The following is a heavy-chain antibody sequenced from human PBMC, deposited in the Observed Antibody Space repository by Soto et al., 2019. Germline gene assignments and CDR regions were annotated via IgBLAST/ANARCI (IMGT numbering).Heavy chain of an antibody. V-gene: IGHV3-23*01. J-gene: IGHJ4*02. CDR2: ISGSGGST. D-gene: IGHD3-10*01. CDR1: GFTFSSYA. Sequence: GGSLRLSCSASGFTFSSYAMSWVRQAPGKGLEWVSAISGSGGSTYYADSVKGRFTISRDNSKNTLYLQMNSLRADDTAVYYCAKDMVRGVIGPHYFDYWGQGTLVTVSS. CDR3: AKDMVRGVIGPHYFDY.